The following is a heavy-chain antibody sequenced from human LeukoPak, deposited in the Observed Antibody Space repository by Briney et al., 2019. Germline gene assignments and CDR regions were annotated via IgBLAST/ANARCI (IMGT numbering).Heavy chain of an antibody. Sequence: QSGGSLRLSCAASGFTFSSYAMSWVRQAPGKGLEWVSAISGSGGSTYYADSVKGRFTISRDNSKNTLYLQMNSLRAEDTAVYYCASPIYDFWSGENPIYGMDVWGQGTTVTVSS. CDR2: ISGSGGST. D-gene: IGHD3-3*01. CDR1: GFTFSSYA. V-gene: IGHV3-23*01. J-gene: IGHJ6*02. CDR3: ASPIYDFWSGENPIYGMDV.